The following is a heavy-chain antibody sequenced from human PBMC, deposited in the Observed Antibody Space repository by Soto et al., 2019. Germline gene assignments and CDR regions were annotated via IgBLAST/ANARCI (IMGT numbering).Heavy chain of an antibody. CDR2: IIPVFGTT. CDR3: ATRDYDGVDV. Sequence: SVKVSCKYSGGSFSSYPINWLRQAPGQGLEWMGGIIPVFGTTYYAQRFQGRVTIIADKSTSTAYMELSSLRSVDTAVYYCATRDYDGVDVWGQGTTVTVSS. CDR1: GGSFSSYP. D-gene: IGHD3-3*01. V-gene: IGHV1-69*06. J-gene: IGHJ6*02.